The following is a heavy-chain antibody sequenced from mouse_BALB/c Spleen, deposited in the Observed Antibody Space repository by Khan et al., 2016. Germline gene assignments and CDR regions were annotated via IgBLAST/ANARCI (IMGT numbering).Heavy chain of an antibody. CDR3: ARSTDY. J-gene: IGHJ2*01. CDR1: GFNIKDTY. CDR2: IDPANGNT. V-gene: IGHV14-3*02. Sequence: MQLEESGAELVKPGASVKLSCTASGFNIKDTYMHWVKQRPEQGLEWIGRIDPANGNTKYDPKFQGKATITADTSSNTAYLQLSSLISEDTAVYYCARSTDYWGQGTTLTVSS.